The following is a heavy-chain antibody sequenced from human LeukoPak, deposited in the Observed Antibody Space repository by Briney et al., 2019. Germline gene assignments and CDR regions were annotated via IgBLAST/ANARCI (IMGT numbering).Heavy chain of an antibody. CDR2: IYHSGST. V-gene: IGHV4-38-2*02. CDR1: GYSISSGYY. Sequence: SETLSLTCTVSGYSISSGYYWGWIRQPPGKGLEWIGSIYHSGSTYYNPSLKSRVTISVDTSKNQFSLKLSSVTAADTAVYYCARLPPYTVSPRYFDYWGQGTLVTVSS. D-gene: IGHD4-17*01. J-gene: IGHJ4*02. CDR3: ARLPPYTVSPRYFDY.